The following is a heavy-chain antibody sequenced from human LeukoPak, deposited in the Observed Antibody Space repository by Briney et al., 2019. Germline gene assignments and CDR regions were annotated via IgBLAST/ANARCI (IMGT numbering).Heavy chain of an antibody. CDR3: ARVPDRGYYYYYMDV. J-gene: IGHJ6*03. V-gene: IGHV4-30-4*08. CDR2: IYYSGST. D-gene: IGHD3-10*01. Sequence: SQTLSLTCTVSGGSISSGDYYWSWIRQPPGKGLEWIGYIYYSGSTYYNPSLKSRVTISVDTSKNQFSLKLSSVTAADTAVYSCARVPDRGYYYYYMDVWGKGTTVTVSS. CDR1: GGSISSGDYY.